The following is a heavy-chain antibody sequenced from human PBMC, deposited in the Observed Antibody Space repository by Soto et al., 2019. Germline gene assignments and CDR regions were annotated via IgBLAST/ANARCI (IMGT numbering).Heavy chain of an antibody. Sequence: ASVKVSCKASGYTFTSYGISWVRQAPGQGLEWMGWISAYNGNTNYAQKLQGRVTMTTDTSTSTAYMELRSLRSDDTAVYYCARDSMYCDFWPARPNYYYGMDVWGQGTTVTVSS. D-gene: IGHD3-3*01. CDR2: ISAYNGNT. CDR3: ARDSMYCDFWPARPNYYYGMDV. CDR1: GYTFTSYG. J-gene: IGHJ6*02. V-gene: IGHV1-18*01.